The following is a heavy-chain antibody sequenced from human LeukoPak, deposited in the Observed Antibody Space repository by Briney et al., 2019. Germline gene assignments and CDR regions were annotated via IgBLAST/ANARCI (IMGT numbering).Heavy chain of an antibody. CDR3: ARDQSLWFGELFGNWFDP. J-gene: IGHJ5*02. D-gene: IGHD3-10*01. CDR1: GYTFTSYG. V-gene: IGHV1-18*04. Sequence: GASVKVSCKASGYTFTSYGISWVRQAPGQGLEWMGWISAYNGNTNYAQKLQGRVTMTTDTSTSTAYMELRRLRSDDTAVYYCARDQSLWFGELFGNWFDPWGQGTLVTVSS. CDR2: ISAYNGNT.